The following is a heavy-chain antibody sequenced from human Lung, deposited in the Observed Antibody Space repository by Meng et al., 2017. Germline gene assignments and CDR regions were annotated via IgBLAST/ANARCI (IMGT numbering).Heavy chain of an antibody. V-gene: IGHV3-23*01. Sequence: EVQRMESGGGLVQPVGSLRLSCAASGFTFTAFSMTWVRQAPGKGLEWVSTISSTGDSTFYPDSVKGRFIVSRDNSKNTLYLQMNSLRAEDTAIYYCAKEAAMASWGQGTLVTVSS. D-gene: IGHD5-18*01. CDR3: AKEAAMAS. CDR1: GFTFTAFS. J-gene: IGHJ5*02. CDR2: ISSTGDST.